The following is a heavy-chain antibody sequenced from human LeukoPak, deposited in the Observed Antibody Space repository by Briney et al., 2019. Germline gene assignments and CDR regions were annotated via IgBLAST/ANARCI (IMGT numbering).Heavy chain of an antibody. Sequence: ASVKVSCKASGCTFTSYYMHWVRQAPGQGLEWMGIINPSGGSTNYAQKFQGRVTMTRDTSTSTVYMELSSLRSEDTAVYYCARQIIVATIGAGYYGMDVWGQGTTVTVSS. D-gene: IGHD5-12*01. CDR3: ARQIIVATIGAGYYGMDV. CDR2: INPSGGST. V-gene: IGHV1-46*01. J-gene: IGHJ6*02. CDR1: GCTFTSYY.